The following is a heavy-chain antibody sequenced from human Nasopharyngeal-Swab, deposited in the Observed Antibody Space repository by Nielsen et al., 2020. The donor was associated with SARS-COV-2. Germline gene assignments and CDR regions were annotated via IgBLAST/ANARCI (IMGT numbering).Heavy chain of an antibody. CDR2: INHNERT. V-gene: IGHV4-34*01. D-gene: IGHD5-24*01. CDR3: ARAGRVGDAYTGLDV. CDR1: GGSFNGFY. J-gene: IGHJ6*02. Sequence: SETLSLTCSVSGGSFNGFYGNWIRQAPGKGLEWIGEINHNERTNYNPSLKSRVTMSVDTSTNQVSLKLNSLTATDTAVYYCARAGRVGDAYTGLDVWGQGTTVTVSS.